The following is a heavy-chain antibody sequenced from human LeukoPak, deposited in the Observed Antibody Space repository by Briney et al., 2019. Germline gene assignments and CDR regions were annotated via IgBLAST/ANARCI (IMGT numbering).Heavy chain of an antibody. Sequence: KSGGSLRLSCAASGFTFSSYSMNWVRQAPGKGLEWVSSISSSSSYIYYADSVKGRFTISRDNAKNSLYLQMNSLRAEDTAVYYCAKDLGSTDGDYFDYWGQGTLVTVSS. J-gene: IGHJ4*02. CDR3: AKDLGSTDGDYFDY. CDR2: ISSSSSYI. D-gene: IGHD2-2*01. V-gene: IGHV3-21*04. CDR1: GFTFSSYS.